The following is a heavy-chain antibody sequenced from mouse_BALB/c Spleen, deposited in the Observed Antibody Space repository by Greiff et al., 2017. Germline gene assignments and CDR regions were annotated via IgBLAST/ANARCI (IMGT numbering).Heavy chain of an antibody. CDR1: GFSLTGYG. CDR2: IWGDGST. J-gene: IGHJ3*01. Sequence: VKLQESGPGLVAPSQSLSITCTVSGFSLTGYGVNWVRQPPGKGLEWLGMIWGDGSTDYNSALKSRLSISKDNSKSQVFLKMNSLQTDDTARYYCASPLSMTTTGFAYWGQGTLVTVSA. V-gene: IGHV2-6-7*01. CDR3: ASPLSMTTTGFAY. D-gene: IGHD2-4*01.